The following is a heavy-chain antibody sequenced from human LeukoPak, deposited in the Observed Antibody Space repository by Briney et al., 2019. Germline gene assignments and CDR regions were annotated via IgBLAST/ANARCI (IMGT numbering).Heavy chain of an antibody. J-gene: IGHJ4*02. CDR3: SRVGWLQSLHLYYFDY. Sequence: PGGSLRLSCAASGFTFSSYSMNWVRQAPGKGLEWVSIIYSGGSTYYADSVKGRFTISRDNSKNTLYLQMNSLRAEDTAVYYCSRVGWLQSLHLYYFDYWGQGALVTVSS. D-gene: IGHD5-24*01. CDR2: IYSGGST. V-gene: IGHV3-66*01. CDR1: GFTFSSYS.